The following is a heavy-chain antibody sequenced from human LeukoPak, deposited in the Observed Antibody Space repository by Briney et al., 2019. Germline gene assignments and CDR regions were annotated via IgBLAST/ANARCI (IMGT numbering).Heavy chain of an antibody. J-gene: IGHJ4*02. D-gene: IGHD3-10*01. Sequence: RPGGSLRLSCAVSGFTFSSYAMHWVRQAPGKGLEWVAVISYDGSKKYYADSVKGRFTISRDNSKNTLNLQMNSLRAEDTAVYYCARDPGSYWPYWGQGTLVTVSS. CDR1: GFTFSSYA. V-gene: IGHV3-30*14. CDR2: ISYDGSKK. CDR3: ARDPGSYWPY.